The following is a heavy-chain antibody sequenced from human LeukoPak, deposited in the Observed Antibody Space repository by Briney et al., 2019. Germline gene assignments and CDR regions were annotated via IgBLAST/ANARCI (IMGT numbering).Heavy chain of an antibody. D-gene: IGHD4-17*01. CDR2: INTITGNP. V-gene: IGHV7-4-1*02. CDR3: ARTSRWAVTTTHKYYGMDV. Sequence: ASVKVSCKASGYTFTGYYMHWVRQAPGQGLEWMGWINTITGNPTYAQGFTGRFVFSLDTSVSTAYLQISSLKAEDTAVYYCARTSRWAVTTTHKYYGMDVWGQGTTVTVSS. CDR1: GYTFTGYY. J-gene: IGHJ6*02.